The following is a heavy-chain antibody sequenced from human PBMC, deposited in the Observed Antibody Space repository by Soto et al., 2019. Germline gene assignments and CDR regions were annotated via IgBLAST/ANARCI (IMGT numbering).Heavy chain of an antibody. CDR1: GYSFTDYW. V-gene: IGHV5-51*01. CDR2: IYPGDSDT. J-gene: IGHJ4*02. CDR3: SRARNETLPPHCFAH. Sequence: GESLKISCWGSGYSFTDYWIGWVRHMPGKGLEWMGIIYPGDSDTRYSPSFQGKVPISAAISTSTAHLQWSRLRAPDTALYFCSRARNETLPPHCFAHWGQGTLVTVSS.